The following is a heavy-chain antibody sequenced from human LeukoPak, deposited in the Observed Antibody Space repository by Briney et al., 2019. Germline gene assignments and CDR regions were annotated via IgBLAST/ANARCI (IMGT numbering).Heavy chain of an antibody. V-gene: IGHV3-23*01. J-gene: IGHJ4*02. CDR2: ISGSGGST. CDR1: GFTFSSYA. Sequence: GGSLRLSCAASGFTFSSYAMSWVRQAPGKGLEWVSAISGSGGSTYYADSVKGRFTISRDNAKNSLYLQMNTLRAEDTAVYYCAKNGGTTTPLYFDYWGQGTLVTVSS. D-gene: IGHD1-7*01. CDR3: AKNGGTTTPLYFDY.